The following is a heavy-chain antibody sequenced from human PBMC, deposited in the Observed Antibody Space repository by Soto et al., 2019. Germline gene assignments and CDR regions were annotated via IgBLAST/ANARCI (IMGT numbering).Heavy chain of an antibody. CDR2: MNPHSAKT. D-gene: IGHD3-10*01. V-gene: IGHV1-8*01. CDR3: ARGYYGSGSYLHDY. CDR1: GYTFTSYD. J-gene: IGHJ4*02. Sequence: ASVKVSCKASGYTFTSYDINWVRQATGQGLEWMGWMNPHSAKTAYARKFQGRVTMTWNTSLSTVYLEVDSLRSEDTAVYYCARGYYGSGSYLHDYWGQGTLVTVS.